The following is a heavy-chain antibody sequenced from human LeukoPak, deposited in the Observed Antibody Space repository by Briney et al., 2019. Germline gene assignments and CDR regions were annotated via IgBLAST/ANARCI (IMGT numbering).Heavy chain of an antibody. Sequence: ASVKVSCKASGGTFSSYAVSWVRQAPGQGLEWMGRIIPILGIANYAQKFQGRVAITADKSTSTAYMELSSLRSEDTAVYYCARDRGYCSGGSCYSVCYGMDVWGQGTTVTVSS. CDR2: IIPILGIA. V-gene: IGHV1-69*04. CDR3: ARDRGYCSGGSCYSVCYGMDV. J-gene: IGHJ6*02. D-gene: IGHD2-15*01. CDR1: GGTFSSYA.